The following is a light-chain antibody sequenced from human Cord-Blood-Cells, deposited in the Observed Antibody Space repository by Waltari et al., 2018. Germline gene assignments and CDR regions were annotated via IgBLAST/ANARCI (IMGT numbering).Light chain of an antibody. CDR2: DVS. V-gene: IGLV2-14*01. J-gene: IGLJ1*01. CDR3: SSYPSSSTYV. Sequence: QSALTQPASVSGSPGQSITISCTGTSSDVGGYNYVSWYQQHPGTAPKLMIYDVSKRASGVSNRFSGSKSGDTASLTISGLQAEDEADYYCSSYPSSSTYVFGTGTKVTVL. CDR1: SSDVGGYNY.